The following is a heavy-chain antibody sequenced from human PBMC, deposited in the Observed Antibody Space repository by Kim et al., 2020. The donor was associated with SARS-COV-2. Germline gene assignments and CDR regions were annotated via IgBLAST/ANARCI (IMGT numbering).Heavy chain of an antibody. V-gene: IGHV1-69*13. CDR3: ARDIVVVTAIPWAFDI. CDR1: GGTFSSYA. J-gene: IGHJ3*02. Sequence: SVKVSCKASGGTFSSYAISWVRQAPGQGLEWMGGIIPIFGTANYAQKFQGRVTITADESTSTAYMELSSLRSEDTAVYYCARDIVVVTAIPWAFDIWGQGTMVTVSS. D-gene: IGHD2-21*02. CDR2: IIPIFGTA.